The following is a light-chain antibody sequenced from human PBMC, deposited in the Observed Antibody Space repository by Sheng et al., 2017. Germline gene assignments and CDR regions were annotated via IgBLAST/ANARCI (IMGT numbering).Light chain of an antibody. V-gene: IGLV2-18*02. CDR1: SSDIGSYNR. CDR2: DVT. Sequence: QSVLTQPPSVSGSPGQSVTISCTGTSSDIGSYNRVSWYQQSPGTAPKLMLYDVTIRPSGVPDRFSGSKSGNTASLTISGLQAGDEADYYCCSYTSSTTVVFGGGTKLTVL. CDR3: CSYTSSTTVV. J-gene: IGLJ3*02.